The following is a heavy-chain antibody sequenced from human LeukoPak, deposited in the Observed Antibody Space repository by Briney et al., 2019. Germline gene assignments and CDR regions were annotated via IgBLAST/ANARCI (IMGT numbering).Heavy chain of an antibody. V-gene: IGHV4-59*01. CDR3: ARNRYSSSSNWFDP. CDR2: IYYSGST. CDR1: GGSISSYY. Sequence: PSETLSLTCTVSGGSISSYYWSWIRQPPGKGLEWTGYIYYSGSTNYNPSLKSRVTISVDTSKNQFSLKLSSVTAADTAVYYCARNRYSSSSNWFDPWGQGTLVTVSS. J-gene: IGHJ5*02. D-gene: IGHD6-13*01.